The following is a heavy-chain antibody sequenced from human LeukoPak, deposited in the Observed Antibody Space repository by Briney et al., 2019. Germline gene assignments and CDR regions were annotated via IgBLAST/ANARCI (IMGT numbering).Heavy chain of an antibody. CDR3: ARDPRYHYCSADSCSPSHDY. V-gene: IGHV7-4-1*02. CDR1: GYTFTNYY. D-gene: IGHD2-15*01. J-gene: IGHJ4*02. Sequence: GASVKVSCKASGYTFTNYYMHWVRQAPGQGLEWMGWINTDTGNPTYAQGFTGRFVFSLDTSVSTAYLQINSLKAEDTAVYYCARDPRYHYCSADSCSPSHDYWGQGTLITVSS. CDR2: INTDTGNP.